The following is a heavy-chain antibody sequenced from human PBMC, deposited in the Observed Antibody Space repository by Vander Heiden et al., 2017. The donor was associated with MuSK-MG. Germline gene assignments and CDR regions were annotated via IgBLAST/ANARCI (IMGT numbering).Heavy chain of an antibody. CDR1: GFTFSSYS. Sequence: EVQLVESAGGLVKPGGSLRLSCAASGFTFSSYSMNWVRQAPGKGLEWVSSISSSSNYIYYADSVKGRFTISRDNAKNSLYLQMNSLRAEDTAVYYCARDGGGDWFDPWGQGTLVTVSS. V-gene: IGHV3-21*01. CDR2: ISSSSNYI. J-gene: IGHJ5*02. CDR3: ARDGGGDWFDP. D-gene: IGHD3-16*01.